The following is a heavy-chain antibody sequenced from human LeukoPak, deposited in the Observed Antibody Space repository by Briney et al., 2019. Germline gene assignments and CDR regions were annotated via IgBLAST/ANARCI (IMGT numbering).Heavy chain of an antibody. Sequence: GASVKVSCKASGYTFTSYYMHWVRQAPGQGLEWMGWMNPNSGNTGYAQKFQGRVTITRNTSISTAYMELSSLRSEDTAVYYCARLVGATTYYYYMDVWGKGTTVTVSS. CDR2: MNPNSGNT. J-gene: IGHJ6*03. CDR3: ARLVGATTYYYYMDV. CDR1: GYTFTSYY. D-gene: IGHD1-26*01. V-gene: IGHV1-8*03.